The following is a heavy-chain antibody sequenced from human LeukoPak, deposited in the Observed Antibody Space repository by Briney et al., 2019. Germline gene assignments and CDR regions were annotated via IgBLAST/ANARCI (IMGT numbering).Heavy chain of an antibody. CDR3: AKDLYTVPGACDK. V-gene: IGHV3-23*01. D-gene: IGHD6-19*01. J-gene: IGHJ4*02. CDR2: INTSGGTT. Sequence: GGSLRLSCAASGFTFSSYVMSWVRQAPGKGLEWVSIINTSGGTTYYADSVKGRFTISRDNSMNTLYLQMNRLRDDDTAIYYCAKDLYTVPGACDKWGQGTLVTVSS. CDR1: GFTFSSYV.